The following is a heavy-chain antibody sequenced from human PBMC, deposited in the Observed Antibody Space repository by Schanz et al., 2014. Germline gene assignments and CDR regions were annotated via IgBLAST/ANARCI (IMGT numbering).Heavy chain of an antibody. Sequence: QVQLQESGPGLVKPSETLSLTCSVSGGSISTYYWNWIRETPGKGLEWIGNMYYSGSPKYNPSLKSRVTISVDTSKNQASLKLNSVTAADTAVYYCARGWEQIWYFDVWGRGTLVIVSS. CDR2: MYYSGSP. CDR3: ARGWEQIWYFDV. V-gene: IGHV4-59*01. D-gene: IGHD1-26*01. J-gene: IGHJ2*01. CDR1: GGSISTYY.